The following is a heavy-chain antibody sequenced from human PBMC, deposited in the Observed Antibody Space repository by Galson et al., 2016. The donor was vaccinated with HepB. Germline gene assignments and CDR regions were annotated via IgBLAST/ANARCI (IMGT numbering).Heavy chain of an antibody. J-gene: IGHJ4*02. V-gene: IGHV3-74*01. CDR3: VRDLSGPDY. CDR1: GFTFRHHQ. Sequence: SLRLSCAVSGFTFRHHQMHWVRQVPGQGLVWVSRIEPDGSRPIYADSVKGRFTISRDNAENRLYLQMNSLRPEDSAVYYCVRDLSGPDYWGQGTLVTVSS. CDR2: IEPDGSRP. D-gene: IGHD3-16*02.